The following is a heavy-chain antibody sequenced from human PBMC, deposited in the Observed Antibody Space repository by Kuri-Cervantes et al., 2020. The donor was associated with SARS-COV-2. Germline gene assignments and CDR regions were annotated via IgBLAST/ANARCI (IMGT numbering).Heavy chain of an antibody. J-gene: IGHJ6*02. D-gene: IGHD3-9*01. CDR3: ARGPYYDILTGYYTRRHYYGMDV. V-gene: IGHV3-23*01. CDR1: GFTFSNYA. Sequence: GESLKISCAASGFTFSNYAMSWVRQAPGKGLEWVSVISYHGHDTYYADSVKGRFTISRDSSKDTLYLQMNSLRAEDTAVYYCARGPYYDILTGYYTRRHYYGMDVWGQGTTVTVSS. CDR2: ISYHGHDT.